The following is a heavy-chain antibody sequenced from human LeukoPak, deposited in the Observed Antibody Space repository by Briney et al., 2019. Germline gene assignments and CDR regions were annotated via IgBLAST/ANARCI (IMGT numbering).Heavy chain of an antibody. CDR3: ARERILTFDY. D-gene: IGHD2-15*01. Sequence: SETLSLTCTVSGGSISSYYWSWIRQPPGKGLEWIGYIYYSGSTNYNPSLKSRVTISVDTSKSQFSLKLRSVTAADTAVYYCARERILTFDYWGQGTLVTVSS. J-gene: IGHJ4*02. CDR2: IYYSGST. CDR1: GGSISSYY. V-gene: IGHV4-59*12.